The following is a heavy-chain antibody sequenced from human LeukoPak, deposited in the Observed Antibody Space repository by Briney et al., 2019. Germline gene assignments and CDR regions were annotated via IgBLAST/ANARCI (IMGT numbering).Heavy chain of an antibody. CDR3: SASRPHYGDYYGLDV. CDR1: LFTYRSYC. D-gene: IGHD4/OR15-4a*01. J-gene: IGHJ6*02. CDR2: ISYDGSHK. V-gene: IGHV3-30*03. Sequence: GMCLRLSCAASLFTYRSYCMHWAREAPGKGLEWGAVISYDGSHKYSADSVKGRFTISRDNSKNTLYLQMNSLRTEDTAVYFCSASRPHYGDYYGLDVWGHGTTVTVSS.